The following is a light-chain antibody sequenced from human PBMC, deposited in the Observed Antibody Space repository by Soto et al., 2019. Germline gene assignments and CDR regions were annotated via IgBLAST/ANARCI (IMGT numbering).Light chain of an antibody. CDR3: QQFNNYSLT. CDR1: HGVSSA. CDR2: DAS. J-gene: IGKJ4*01. Sequence: AIPLTQSPSSLSASVGDRVTITCRASHGVSSALAWYQQKPGKAPKLLIYDASSLESGVPSRFSGSGSGTDFTLTISSLQPEDFATYYCQQFNNYSLTFGGGTKVEIK. V-gene: IGKV1D-13*01.